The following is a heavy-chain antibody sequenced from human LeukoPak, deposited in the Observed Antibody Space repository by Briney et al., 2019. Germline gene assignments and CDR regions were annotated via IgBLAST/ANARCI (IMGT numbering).Heavy chain of an antibody. V-gene: IGHV4-39*01. D-gene: IGHD2-2*01. J-gene: IGHJ4*02. CDR2: IYSSGST. CDR1: GGSISSSSYY. CDR3: ARRGSSRRREVYFDY. Sequence: SETLSLTCTVSGGSISSSSYYWGWIRQPPGQGLEWTGSIYSSGSTYYNPSLKSRVTISVDTSKNQFSLKLSSVTAADTAVYYRARRGSSRRREVYFDYWGQGTLVSVSS.